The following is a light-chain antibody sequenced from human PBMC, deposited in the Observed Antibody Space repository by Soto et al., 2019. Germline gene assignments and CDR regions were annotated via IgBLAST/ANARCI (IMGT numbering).Light chain of an antibody. J-gene: IGLJ1*01. V-gene: IGLV2-14*03. CDR1: SNVVGHFNY. CDR2: DVS. CDR3: TSFTTSNTFV. Sequence: QSVLARPASVSGSPGQSITISCTGTSNVVGHFNYVSWFQQHPGKAPKLLIFDVSNWPSGVSDRFSGSKSGNTASLTISGLQPEDEADYYCTSFTTSNTFVFGSGTKVTVL.